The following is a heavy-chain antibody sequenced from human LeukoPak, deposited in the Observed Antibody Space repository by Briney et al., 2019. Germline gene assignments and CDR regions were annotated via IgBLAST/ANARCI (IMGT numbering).Heavy chain of an antibody. CDR1: GFTFSSYW. CDR2: INSDGSST. Sequence: GGSLRLSCAASGFTFSSYWMHWVRQAPGKGLVWVSRINSDGSSTSYADSVKGRFTISRDNAKNTLYLQMNSLRAEDTAVYYCAKATMVRGVIRDLDYWGQGTLVTVSS. V-gene: IGHV3-74*01. D-gene: IGHD3-10*01. J-gene: IGHJ4*02. CDR3: AKATMVRGVIRDLDY.